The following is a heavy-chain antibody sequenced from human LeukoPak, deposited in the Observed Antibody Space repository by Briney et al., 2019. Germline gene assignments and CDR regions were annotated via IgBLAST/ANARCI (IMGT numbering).Heavy chain of an antibody. J-gene: IGHJ3*02. D-gene: IGHD3-16*01. CDR2: IYSSGNT. V-gene: IGHV4-59*12. Sequence: PSETLSLTWTVSGXSISSYYGNWIRQPPGKGLEWIVYIYSSGNTNYNPSLKSRVTMSVDTSKNQFSLKVTSVTAADTAVYYCARFRNFVSDIWGQGTMVTVSS. CDR1: GXSISSYY. CDR3: ARFRNFVSDI.